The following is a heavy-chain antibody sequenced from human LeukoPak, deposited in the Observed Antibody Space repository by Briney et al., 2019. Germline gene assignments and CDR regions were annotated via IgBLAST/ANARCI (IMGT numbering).Heavy chain of an antibody. V-gene: IGHV1-2*04. Sequence: ASVKVSCKASGYTFTGYYMHWVRQAPGQGLEWMGWINPNSGGTNYAQKFQGWVTMPRDTSISTAYMELSRLRSDDTAVYYCARGGELRYFDWLLSGAFDIWGQGTMVTVSS. CDR3: ARGGELRYFDWLLSGAFDI. J-gene: IGHJ3*02. CDR1: GYTFTGYY. D-gene: IGHD3-9*01. CDR2: INPNSGGT.